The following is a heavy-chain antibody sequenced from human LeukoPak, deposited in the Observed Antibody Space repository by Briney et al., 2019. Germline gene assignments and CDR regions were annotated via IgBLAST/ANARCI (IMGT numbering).Heavy chain of an antibody. CDR1: GFTVSSNY. V-gene: IGHV3-53*04. J-gene: IGHJ6*02. CDR3: ARDPRYNWNDVDYYYGMDV. CDR2: IYSGGST. D-gene: IGHD1-20*01. Sequence: PGGTLRLSCAASGFTVSSNYMSWVRQPPGKGLEWVSVIYSGGSTYYADSVKGRFTISRHNSKNTLYLQMNSLRAEDTAVYYCARDPRYNWNDVDYYYGMDVWGQGTTVTVSS.